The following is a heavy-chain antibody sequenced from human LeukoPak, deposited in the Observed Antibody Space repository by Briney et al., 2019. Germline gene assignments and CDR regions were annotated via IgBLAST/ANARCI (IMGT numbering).Heavy chain of an antibody. V-gene: IGHV4-59*01. CDR2: IYYSGST. Sequence: SETLSLTCTASGGSISSYYWSWIRQPPGKGLEWIGYIYYSGSTNYNPSLKSRVTISVDTSKNQFSLKLSSVTAADTAVYYCAGDPHSGIGGFDYWGQGTLVTVSS. CDR1: GGSISSYY. J-gene: IGHJ4*02. D-gene: IGHD1-26*01. CDR3: AGDPHSGIGGFDY.